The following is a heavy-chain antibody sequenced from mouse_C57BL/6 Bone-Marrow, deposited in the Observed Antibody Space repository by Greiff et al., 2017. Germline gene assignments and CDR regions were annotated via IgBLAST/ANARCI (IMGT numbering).Heavy chain of an antibody. CDR3: ARHRDGGLDY. Sequence: EVKLVESGGGLVQPGGSLKLSCAASGFTFSDYYMYWVRQTPEKRLEWVAYISNGGGSTYYPDTVKGRFTISRDNAKNTLYLQMSRLKSEDTSMYYGARHRDGGLDYWGQGTTLTVSS. D-gene: IGHD1-1*01. V-gene: IGHV5-12*01. CDR1: GFTFSDYY. J-gene: IGHJ2*01. CDR2: ISNGGGST.